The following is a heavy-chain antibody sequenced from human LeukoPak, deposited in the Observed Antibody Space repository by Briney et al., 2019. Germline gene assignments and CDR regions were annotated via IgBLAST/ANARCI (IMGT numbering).Heavy chain of an antibody. V-gene: IGHV1-69*04. J-gene: IGHJ4*02. D-gene: IGHD3-22*01. CDR1: GGTFSSYA. CDR2: IIPILGIA. Sequence: GASVKVSCKASGGTFSSYAISWVRQAPGQGLEWMGRIIPILGIANYAQKFQGRVTITADKSTSTAYMELSSLRSEDTAVYYCAKVVMIVVRYEDTNDYWGQGTLVTVSS. CDR3: AKVVMIVVRYEDTNDY.